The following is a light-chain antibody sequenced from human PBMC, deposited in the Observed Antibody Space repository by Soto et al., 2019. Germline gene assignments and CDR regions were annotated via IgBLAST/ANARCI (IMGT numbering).Light chain of an antibody. V-gene: IGLV1-40*01. J-gene: IGLJ2*01. CDR3: QSYDSSLSGSI. CDR1: SSNIGAGYD. CDR2: GNS. Sequence: QSVLTQPPSVSGAPGQRVTISCTGSSSNIGAGYDVHWYQQLPGTAPKLLIYGNSNRPSGVPDRLSGSKSGTSASLAITGLQAEDEADYYCQSYDSSLSGSIFGGGTKLTV.